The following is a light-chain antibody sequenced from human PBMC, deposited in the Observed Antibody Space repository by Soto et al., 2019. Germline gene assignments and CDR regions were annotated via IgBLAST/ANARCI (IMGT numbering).Light chain of an antibody. CDR1: QGISNY. J-gene: IGKJ3*01. CDR3: QKYSSVPV. Sequence: DIQMTQSPSSLSASVGDRVTITCRASQGISNYVAWYQQKTGKPPKLLLYAASTLQSGVPSRFSSSGSGTDFNLTINSLQPEDVATYSCQKYSSVPVFGPGTKVDIK. V-gene: IGKV1-27*01. CDR2: AAS.